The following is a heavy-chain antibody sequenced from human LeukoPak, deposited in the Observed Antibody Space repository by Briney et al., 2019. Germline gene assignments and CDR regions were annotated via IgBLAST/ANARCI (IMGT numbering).Heavy chain of an antibody. J-gene: IGHJ6*03. Sequence: ASVKVSCKASGYTFTSYDINWVRQATGQGLEWMGWMNPNSGNTGYAQKFQGRVTITRNTSISTAYMELSSLRSEDTAVYYCARGTGRTRYYYYYMDVWGKGTTVTVSS. CDR2: MNPNSGNT. CDR1: GYTFTSYD. CDR3: ARGTGRTRYYYYYMDV. V-gene: IGHV1-8*03. D-gene: IGHD1-14*01.